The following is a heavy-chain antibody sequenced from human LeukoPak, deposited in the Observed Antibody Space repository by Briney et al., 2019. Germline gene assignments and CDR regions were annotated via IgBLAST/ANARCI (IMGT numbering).Heavy chain of an antibody. J-gene: IGHJ4*02. CDR3: ARDGQHYGDYGGIDY. V-gene: IGHV1-46*01. D-gene: IGHD4-17*01. CDR2: INPSGGST. Sequence: GASVKVSCKASGYTFTIYHMHWVRQAPGQGLEWMGIINPSGGSTSYAQKFQGRVTMTRDTSTSTVYMELSSLRSEDTAVYYCARDGQHYGDYGGIDYWGQGTLVTVSS. CDR1: GYTFTIYH.